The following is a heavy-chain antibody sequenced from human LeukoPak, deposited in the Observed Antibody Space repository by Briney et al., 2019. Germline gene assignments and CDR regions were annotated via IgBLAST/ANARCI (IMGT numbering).Heavy chain of an antibody. CDR2: IIPIFGTA. CDR1: GGTFSSYA. D-gene: IGHD6-19*01. V-gene: IGHV1-69*13. CDR3: AGRASSGWSGSAFDI. J-gene: IGHJ3*02. Sequence: GASVKVSCKASGGTFSSYAISWVRQAPGQGLEWMGGIIPIFGTANYAQKFQGRVTITADESTSTAYMELSSLRSEDTAVYYCAGRASSGWSGSAFDIWGQGTMVTVSS.